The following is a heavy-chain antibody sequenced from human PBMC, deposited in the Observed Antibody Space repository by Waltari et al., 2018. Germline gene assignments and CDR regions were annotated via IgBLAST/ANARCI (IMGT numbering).Heavy chain of an antibody. CDR1: GYTFTGYY. Sequence: QVQLVQSGAEVKKPGASVKVSCKASGYTFTGYYMHWVRQAPGQGLEWMGRINPNSGGTNYAQKFQGRVTMTRDTSISTAYMELSRLRSDDTAVYYCASQRSPAAPVSLDSLDYWGQGTLVTVSS. D-gene: IGHD2-15*01. J-gene: IGHJ4*02. V-gene: IGHV1-2*06. CDR3: ASQRSPAAPVSLDSLDY. CDR2: INPNSGGT.